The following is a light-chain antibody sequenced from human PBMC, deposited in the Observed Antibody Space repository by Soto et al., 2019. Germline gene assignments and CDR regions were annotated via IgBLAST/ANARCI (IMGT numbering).Light chain of an antibody. J-gene: IGLJ3*02. Sequence: QLVLTQPPSASGTPGQRVTISCSRSSSNIGSNTVNWYQQLPGTAPKLLIYSNDQRPSGVPDRFSGSKSGASASLAISGLQSEDEADYYCGAWDASLNGREVFGGGTKVTVL. CDR1: SSNIGSNT. V-gene: IGLV1-44*01. CDR3: GAWDASLNGREV. CDR2: SND.